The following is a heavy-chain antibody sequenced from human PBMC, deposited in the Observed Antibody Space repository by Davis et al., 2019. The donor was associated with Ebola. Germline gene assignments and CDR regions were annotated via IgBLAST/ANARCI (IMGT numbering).Heavy chain of an antibody. CDR3: ARLEGYKNWFDP. J-gene: IGHJ5*02. CDR2: INQRGRT. CDR1: GGSFSDYY. D-gene: IGHD5-24*01. Sequence: PSETLSLTCAVYGGSFSDYYWSWVRQSPDKGLEWIGEINQRGRTYYNPSLKSRASLSIDTSKNQFSLKLSSVTAADTAVYYCARLEGYKNWFDPWGQGTLVTVSS. V-gene: IGHV4-34*01.